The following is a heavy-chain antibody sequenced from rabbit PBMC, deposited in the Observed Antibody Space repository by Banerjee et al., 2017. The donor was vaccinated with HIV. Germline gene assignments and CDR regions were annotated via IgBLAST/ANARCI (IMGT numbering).Heavy chain of an antibody. CDR2: IDPVFGST. J-gene: IGHJ4*01. V-gene: IGHV1S47*01. CDR1: GFDFSSYG. D-gene: IGHD4-1*01. CDR3: VRDSRSGWGDYYFNL. Sequence: QEQLVESGGSLVQPGGSLKLSCKASGFDFSSYGVSWVRQAPGKGLEWIGYIDPVFGSTYYASWVNGRFTISSHNAQNTLYLQLNSLTAADTATYFCVRDSRSGWGDYYFNLWGPGTLVTVS.